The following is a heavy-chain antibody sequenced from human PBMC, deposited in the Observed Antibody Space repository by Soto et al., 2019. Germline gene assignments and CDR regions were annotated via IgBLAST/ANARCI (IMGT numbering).Heavy chain of an antibody. V-gene: IGHV3-30*04. CDR3: ARDQCFGGCRSCYYFDF. J-gene: IGHJ4*02. D-gene: IGHD3-3*01. CDR2: ISNDGRGK. CDR1: GFTFTTYA. Sequence: GGSLRLSCAASGFTFTTYAIHWVRQAPGKGLEWVAVISNDGRGKYYADSVKGRFTISRDNSKNTLYLQMNSLRSDDTAVYYCARDQCFGGCRSCYYFDFWGQGTLVTVSS.